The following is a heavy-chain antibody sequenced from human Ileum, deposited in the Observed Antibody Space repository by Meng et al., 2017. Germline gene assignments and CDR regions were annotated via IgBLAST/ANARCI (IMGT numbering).Heavy chain of an antibody. Sequence: ASVKVSCKASGYTFTSYGISWVRQAPGQGLEWMGWISGYNGNTNYAQKLQGRVTMTTDTSTSTAYMELRSLRSDDTAMYYCARVGTNSGSYYETSFDYWGQGTLVTVSS. J-gene: IGHJ4*02. CDR2: ISGYNGNT. V-gene: IGHV1-18*01. CDR1: GYTFTSYG. D-gene: IGHD1-26*01. CDR3: ARVGTNSGSYYETSFDY.